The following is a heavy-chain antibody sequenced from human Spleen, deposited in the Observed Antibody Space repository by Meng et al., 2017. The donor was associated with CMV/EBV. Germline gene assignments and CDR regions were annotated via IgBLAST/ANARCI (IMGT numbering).Heavy chain of an antibody. V-gene: IGHV4-39*07. D-gene: IGHD6-19*01. CDR1: GGSISSSSDY. CDR3: ARDLLAVAGVFDY. J-gene: IGHJ4*02. CDR2: IYYSGST. Sequence: QLQLQESGPGLVKPSETLSLTGTVSGGSISSSSDYWGWIRQPPGKGLEWIGSIYYSGSTYYNPSLKSRVTISVDTSKNQFSLKLSSVTAADTAVYYCARDLLAVAGVFDYWGQGTLVTISS.